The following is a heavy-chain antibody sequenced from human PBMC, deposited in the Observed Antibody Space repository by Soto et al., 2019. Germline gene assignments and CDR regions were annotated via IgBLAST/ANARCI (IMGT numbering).Heavy chain of an antibody. CDR3: ARSAVRGATINWFDP. CDR2: INPNSGGT. CDR1: GYTFTGYY. D-gene: IGHD3-10*01. V-gene: IGHV1-2*02. J-gene: IGHJ5*02. Sequence: ASVKVSCKASGYTFTGYYMHWVRQAPGQGLEWMGWINPNSGGTNYAQKFQGRVTMTRDTSISTAYMELSRLRSDDTAVYYCARSAVRGATINWFDPWGQGTLVTV.